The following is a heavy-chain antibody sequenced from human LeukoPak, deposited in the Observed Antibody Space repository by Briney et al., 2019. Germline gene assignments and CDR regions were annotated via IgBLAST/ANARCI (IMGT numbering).Heavy chain of an antibody. Sequence: TSETLSLTCDVSGXSITKTNYWTWVRQPPGKGLEWMGEVNLQGSTNYNPSLMGRVAISVDTSENHVSLQLTSVTAADTAVYYCAREGGPYRPLDYSGQGTLVTVSS. CDR1: GXSITKTNY. V-gene: IGHV4-4*02. D-gene: IGHD3-16*01. CDR3: AREGGPYRPLDY. CDR2: VNLQGST. J-gene: IGHJ4*02.